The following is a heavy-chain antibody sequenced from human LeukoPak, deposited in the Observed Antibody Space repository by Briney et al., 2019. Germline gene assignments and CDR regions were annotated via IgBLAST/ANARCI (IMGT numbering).Heavy chain of an antibody. CDR1: GGSVSSSSYY. CDR2: VYYSGST. Sequence: SETLSLTCTVSGGSVSSSSYYWGWIRQPPGKGLEWIGSVYYSGSTYYNPSLKSRVTISVDTSKNQFSLKMSSVTAADTTLFYCARHRGGSSPSVFDSWGQGTLVTVSS. CDR3: ARHRGGSSPSVFDS. J-gene: IGHJ4*02. V-gene: IGHV4-39*01. D-gene: IGHD2-15*01.